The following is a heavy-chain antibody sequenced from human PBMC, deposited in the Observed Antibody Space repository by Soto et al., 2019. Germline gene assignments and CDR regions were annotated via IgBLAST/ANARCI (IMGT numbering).Heavy chain of an antibody. Sequence: EVQLVESGGGLIQPGGSLRLSCAASGFTVSSNYMSWVLQAPGKGVEWGSVIYSGGSTYYEDSVKGRFTISRDNSKNTLYLQMNSLRAEDTAVYYCARARGVVVASTHYYYGMDVWGQGTTVTVS. CDR1: GFTVSSNY. D-gene: IGHD2-15*01. CDR3: ARARGVVVASTHYYYGMDV. V-gene: IGHV3-53*01. J-gene: IGHJ6*02. CDR2: IYSGGST.